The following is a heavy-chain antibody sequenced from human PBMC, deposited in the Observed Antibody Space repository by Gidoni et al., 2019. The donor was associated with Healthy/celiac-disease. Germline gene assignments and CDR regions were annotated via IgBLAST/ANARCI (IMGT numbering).Heavy chain of an antibody. V-gene: IGHV3-73*02. CDR2: IRRKANSYAT. D-gene: IGHD6-19*01. CDR3: TRHTLIAVAGTFNGFDP. Sequence: EVQLVESGGGLVQPGGSLKLSCSASGLTFRGPAMHWVRQAPGKGVAGVGRIRRKANSYATAYAASVKGRITICRDDSKNTAYMQMNSLKTEDTAVYYCTRHTLIAVAGTFNGFDPWGQGTLVTVSS. CDR1: GLTFRGPA. J-gene: IGHJ5*02.